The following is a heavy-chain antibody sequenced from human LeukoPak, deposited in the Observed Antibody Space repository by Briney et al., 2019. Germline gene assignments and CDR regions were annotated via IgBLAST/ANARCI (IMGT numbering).Heavy chain of an antibody. J-gene: IGHJ3*02. Sequence: ASVKVSCKASGYTFTGYYMHWVRQAPGQGLEWMGWINPNSGGTNYAQKFQGRVTMTRDTSISTAYMELSRLRSDDTAVYYCARAGGITMVRGVITAAFDIWGQGTMVTVSS. V-gene: IGHV1-2*02. CDR3: ARAGGITMVRGVITAAFDI. D-gene: IGHD3-10*01. CDR1: GYTFTGYY. CDR2: INPNSGGT.